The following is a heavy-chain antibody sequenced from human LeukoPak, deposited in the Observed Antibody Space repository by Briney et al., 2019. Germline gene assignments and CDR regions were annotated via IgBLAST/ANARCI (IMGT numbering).Heavy chain of an antibody. CDR2: IWSDGRNK. CDR3: AREVTNDAFDI. V-gene: IGHV3-33*01. D-gene: IGHD4-17*01. CDR1: GFSFSSCG. Sequence: GGSLRLPCAASGFSFSSCGMHWVRQAPGKGLEWVAVIWSDGRNKFYADSVKGRFTVSRDNSKNTLFLQMSSLRADDTALYYCAREVTNDAFDIWGQGTMVTVSS. J-gene: IGHJ3*02.